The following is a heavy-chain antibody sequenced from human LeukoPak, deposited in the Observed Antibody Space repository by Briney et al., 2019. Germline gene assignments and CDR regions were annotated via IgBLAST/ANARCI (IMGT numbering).Heavy chain of an antibody. CDR2: IYYSGST. Sequence: SETLSLTCTVSGGSINNYYWSWIRQPPGKGLEWLGYIYYSGSTNYNHSLESRVTISLDTSKNHFSLKLSSVTAADTAVYYCARNSGWYMYDYWGQGTLVTVSS. D-gene: IGHD6-19*01. J-gene: IGHJ4*02. CDR1: GGSINNYY. CDR3: ARNSGWYMYDY. V-gene: IGHV4-59*01.